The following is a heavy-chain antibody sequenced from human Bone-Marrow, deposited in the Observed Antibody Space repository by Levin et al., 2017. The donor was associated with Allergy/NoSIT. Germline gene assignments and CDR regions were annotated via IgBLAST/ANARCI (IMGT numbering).Heavy chain of an antibody. V-gene: IGHV3-66*01. J-gene: IGHJ6*02. CDR2: ISSGGTT. Sequence: GESLKISCAASGFSVNSNYITWVRQAPGKGLEWVSFISSGGTTYYADSVRGRFSLSRDNSRNTLYLQMKSLRAEDTAVYYCARGYCKGTTCYSDYGMDVWGQGTTVTVSS. CDR3: ARGYCKGTTCYSDYGMDV. CDR1: GFSVNSNY. D-gene: IGHD2-2*02.